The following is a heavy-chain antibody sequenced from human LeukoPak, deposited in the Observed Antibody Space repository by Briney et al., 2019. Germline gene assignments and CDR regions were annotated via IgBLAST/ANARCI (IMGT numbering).Heavy chain of an antibody. CDR3: ARDSRRITIFGVVIGNWFDP. CDR2: IYYSGST. Sequence: KASETLSLTCTVSGGSISSSSYYWGWIRQPPGKGLEWIGSIYYSGSTYYNPSLKSRVTISVDTSKNQFSLKLSSVTAADTAVYYCARDSRRITIFGVVIGNWFDPWGQGTLVTVSS. D-gene: IGHD3-3*01. V-gene: IGHV4-39*02. CDR1: GGSISSSSYY. J-gene: IGHJ5*02.